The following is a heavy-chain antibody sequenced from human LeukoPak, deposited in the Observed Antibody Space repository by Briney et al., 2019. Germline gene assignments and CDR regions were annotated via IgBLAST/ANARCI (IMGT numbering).Heavy chain of an antibody. J-gene: IGHJ5*02. D-gene: IGHD3-16*01. Sequence: PSETLSLTCTVSGGSISSGSYYWSWIRQPAGKGLEWIGRIYTSGSTNYNPSLKSRVTISVDTSKNQFSLKLSSVTAADTAVYYCARGGRSNWFDPWGQGTLVTVSS. CDR1: GGSISSGSYY. V-gene: IGHV4-61*02. CDR3: ARGGRSNWFDP. CDR2: IYTSGST.